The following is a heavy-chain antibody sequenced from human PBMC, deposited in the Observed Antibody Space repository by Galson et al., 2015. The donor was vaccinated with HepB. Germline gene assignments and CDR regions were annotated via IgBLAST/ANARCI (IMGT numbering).Heavy chain of an antibody. D-gene: IGHD5-18*01. V-gene: IGHV3-23*01. CDR1: EFTFSNYA. Sequence: SCAASEFTFSNYAMSWARQAPGKGLEWVSSISGSGDSTYYADSVKGRFTISRGSSKNTLYLQMNSLRAEDTAVYYCAEYSVLQLWPRGSYFEYWGQGTLVTVSS. CDR2: ISGSGDST. CDR3: AEYSVLQLWPRGSYFEY. J-gene: IGHJ4*02.